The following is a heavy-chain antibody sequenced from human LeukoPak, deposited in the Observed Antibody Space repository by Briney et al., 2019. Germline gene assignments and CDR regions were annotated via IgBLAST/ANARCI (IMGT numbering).Heavy chain of an antibody. CDR3: AREVWGYSSGWYNFDY. J-gene: IGHJ4*02. CDR2: ISSSSSTI. V-gene: IGHV3-48*01. Sequence: PGGSLRLSCAASGFTFSSYNMNWVRQAPGKGLEWVSYISSSSSTIYYADSVKGRFTISRDNAKNSLYLQMNSLRAEDTAVYYCAREVWGYSSGWYNFDYWGQGTLVTVSS. D-gene: IGHD6-19*01. CDR1: GFTFSSYN.